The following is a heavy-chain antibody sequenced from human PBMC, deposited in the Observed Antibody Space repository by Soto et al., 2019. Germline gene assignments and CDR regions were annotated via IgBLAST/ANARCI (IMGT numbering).Heavy chain of an antibody. CDR1: GASVTRDGNC. J-gene: IGHJ5*02. D-gene: IGHD1-7*01. CDR2: IYHGGIT. Sequence: SETLSLTCSVSGASVTRDGNCWTWIRQPPGKGLDFVASIYHGGITFYNTSLRSRVTISLDKSKDQFSLNLSSVTAADTAVYYSASCNWNYWFDPGGQGTLVPVSS. CDR3: ASCNWNYWFDP. V-gene: IGHV4-30-2*01.